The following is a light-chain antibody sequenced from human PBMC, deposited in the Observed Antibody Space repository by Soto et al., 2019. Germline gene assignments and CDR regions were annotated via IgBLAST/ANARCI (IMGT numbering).Light chain of an antibody. J-gene: IGKJ1*01. CDR3: QQYGSSPRT. Sequence: EIVLTQSPGALSLSPGERVTLSCRASQSFSSNYLAWYQQKPGQAPRLLIYGASSRASGIPDRFSGSGSGTDFTLTISRLEPEDFAVYYCQQYGSSPRTFGQGTKVDIK. CDR1: QSFSSNY. V-gene: IGKV3-20*01. CDR2: GAS.